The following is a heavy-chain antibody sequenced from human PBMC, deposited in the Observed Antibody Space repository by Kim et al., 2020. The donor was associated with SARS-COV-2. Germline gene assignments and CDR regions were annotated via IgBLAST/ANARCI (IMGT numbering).Heavy chain of an antibody. CDR1: GGSISSSIHY. V-gene: IGHV4-39*01. CDR3: ARQEAGTSHFDY. D-gene: IGHD6-13*01. J-gene: IGHJ4*02. CDR2: IYYSATT. Sequence: SETLSLTCTVSGGSISSSIHYWAWLHQPPGQGWVWIGSIYYSATTYYNRYLQRRIAISIDTSKNHFSLRRSSVTATETAVFYCARQEAGTSHFDYWGEGVLVTVPA.